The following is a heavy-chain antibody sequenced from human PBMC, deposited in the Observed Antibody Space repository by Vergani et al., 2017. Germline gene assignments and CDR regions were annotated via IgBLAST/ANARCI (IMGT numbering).Heavy chain of an antibody. D-gene: IGHD3-22*01. CDR2: INWNGGST. CDR1: GFTFDDYG. CDR3: AKAYLTYYYDSSGYFDY. J-gene: IGHJ4*02. Sequence: EVHLVESGGGVVRPGGSLRLSCAASGFTFDDYGMSWVRQAPGKGLEWVSGINWNGGSTGYADSVKGRFTISRDNAKNSLYLQMNSLRAEDTALYYCAKAYLTYYYDSSGYFDYWGQGTLVTVSS. V-gene: IGHV3-20*04.